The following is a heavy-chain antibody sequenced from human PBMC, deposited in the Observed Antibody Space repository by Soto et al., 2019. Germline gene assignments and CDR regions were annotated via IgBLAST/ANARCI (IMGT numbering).Heavy chain of an antibody. CDR2: LFDSGST. J-gene: IGHJ2*01. D-gene: IGHD4-17*01. CDR1: GGSISGGVYY. V-gene: IGHV4-30-4*01. CDR3: ARAIIPLTTDWYFDL. Sequence: QVQLQESGPGLVKPSQTLSLTCTVSGGSISGGVYYWSWIRQPPGKGLEWIGYLFDSGSTYYNPYLKSRVTISGDTSKNQFSLRLSSVTAADTAVYYCARAIIPLTTDWYFDLWGRGTLVTVSS.